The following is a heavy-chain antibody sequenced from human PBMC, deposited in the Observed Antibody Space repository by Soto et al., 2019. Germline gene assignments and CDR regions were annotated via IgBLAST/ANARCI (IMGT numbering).Heavy chain of an antibody. Sequence: PSETLSLTCTVSGGSISSSSYYWGWIRQPPGKGLEWIGSIYYSGSTYYNPSLKSRVTISVDTSKNQFSLKLSSVTAADTAVYYFASPNYYGSGSYPNPNYYYYGMDVWGQGTTVT. V-gene: IGHV4-39*01. CDR2: IYYSGST. J-gene: IGHJ6*02. CDR1: GGSISSSSYY. CDR3: ASPNYYGSGSYPNPNYYYYGMDV. D-gene: IGHD3-10*01.